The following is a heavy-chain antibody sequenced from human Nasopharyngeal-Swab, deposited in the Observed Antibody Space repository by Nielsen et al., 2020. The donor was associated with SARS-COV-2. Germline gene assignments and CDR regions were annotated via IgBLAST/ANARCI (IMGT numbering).Heavy chain of an antibody. V-gene: IGHV1-69*06. Sequence: SVKVSCKASGGTFSSYAISWVRQAPGQGLEWMGGIIPIFCSANYAQKSQGRVTITADKSTSTAYMELSSLRSEDTAVYYCARDRIEITIFGVVYYGMDVWGQGTTVTVSS. CDR2: IIPIFCSA. CDR1: GGTFSSYA. D-gene: IGHD3-3*01. CDR3: ARDRIEITIFGVVYYGMDV. J-gene: IGHJ6*02.